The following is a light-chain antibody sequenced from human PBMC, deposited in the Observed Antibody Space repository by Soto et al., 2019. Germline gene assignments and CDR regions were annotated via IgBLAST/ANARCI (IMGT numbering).Light chain of an antibody. Sequence: QSVLTQPASVSGSPGHSITISCTGTSSDVGGYNYVSWYQQHPGKAPKLMICDVSNRPSGVSNRFSGSKSGNTASLTISGLQAEDEADYYCSSYTSSSTYVFGTGTKVTVL. CDR1: SSDVGGYNY. CDR2: DVS. CDR3: SSYTSSSTYV. V-gene: IGLV2-14*01. J-gene: IGLJ1*01.